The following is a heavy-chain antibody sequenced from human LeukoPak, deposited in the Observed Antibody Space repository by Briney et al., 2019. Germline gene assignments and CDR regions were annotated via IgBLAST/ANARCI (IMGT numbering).Heavy chain of an antibody. D-gene: IGHD4-23*01. CDR3: ARDPPNVTPKRGGFDY. Sequence: ASVRVSCKASGYTFTSYYMHWVRQAPGQGLEWMAIINPSGGSTSYAQNVQGRVTMTRDTSTSALYMELSSLRAEDTDVYYCARDPPNVTPKRGGFDYGGQGPLVSVAS. J-gene: IGHJ4*02. CDR2: INPSGGST. V-gene: IGHV1-46*01. CDR1: GYTFTSYY.